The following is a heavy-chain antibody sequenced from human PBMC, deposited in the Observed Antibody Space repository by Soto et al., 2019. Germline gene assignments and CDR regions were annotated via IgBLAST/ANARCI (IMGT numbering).Heavy chain of an antibody. CDR2: IIPIFGTA. CDR3: ARTGDVAGSLRFLEYFGGWFDP. CDR1: GGTFSSYA. V-gene: IGHV1-69*13. D-gene: IGHD3-3*01. J-gene: IGHJ5*02. Sequence: SVKVSCKASGGTFSSYAISWVRQAPGQGLEWMGGIIPIFGTANYAQKFQGRVTITADESTSTAYMELSSLRSEDTAVYYCARTGDVAGSLRFLEYFGGWFDPWGQGTLVTVSS.